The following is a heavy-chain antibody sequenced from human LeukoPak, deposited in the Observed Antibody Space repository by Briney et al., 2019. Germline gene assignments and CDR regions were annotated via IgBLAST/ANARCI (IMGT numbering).Heavy chain of an antibody. J-gene: IGHJ5*02. CDR2: IYTSGST. CDR3: AREGCSSTSCHLGFDP. D-gene: IGHD2-2*01. V-gene: IGHV4-61*02. Sequence: PSETLSLTCTVSGGSISSGSYYWSWIRQPAGKGLEWIGRIYTSGSTNYNPSLKSRVTISVDTSKNQFSLKLSSMTAADTAVYYCAREGCSSTSCHLGFDPWGQGTLVTVSS. CDR1: GGSISSGSYY.